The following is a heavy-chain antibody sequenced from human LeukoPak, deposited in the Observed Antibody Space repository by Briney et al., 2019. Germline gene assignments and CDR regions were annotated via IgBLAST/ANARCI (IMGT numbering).Heavy chain of an antibody. D-gene: IGHD1-14*01. CDR3: ARGGVNPVDH. J-gene: IGHJ4*02. Sequence: GGSLRLSCAASGFPFNSFWMHWVRHAPGKGLVWVSDMNEYTTTIRYADSVKGRFTISRDNAKSILYLQMNNLRAEDTAMYFCARGGVNPVDHWGQGTLVTVSS. V-gene: IGHV3-74*01. CDR1: GFPFNSFW. CDR2: MNEYTTTI.